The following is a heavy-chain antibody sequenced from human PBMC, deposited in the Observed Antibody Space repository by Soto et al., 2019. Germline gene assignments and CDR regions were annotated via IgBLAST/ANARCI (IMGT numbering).Heavy chain of an antibody. CDR2: ISANNGNT. Sequence: ASVKVSCKASGGTFSSYAISWVRQAPGQGLEWMGGISANNGNTNYAQKLQGRVTMTTDTSTSTAYMELRSLRSDDTAVYYCATSLKSGYCSSTSCYDAFDIWGQGTMVTVS. CDR1: GGTFSSYA. V-gene: IGHV1-18*01. CDR3: ATSLKSGYCSSTSCYDAFDI. D-gene: IGHD2-2*01. J-gene: IGHJ3*02.